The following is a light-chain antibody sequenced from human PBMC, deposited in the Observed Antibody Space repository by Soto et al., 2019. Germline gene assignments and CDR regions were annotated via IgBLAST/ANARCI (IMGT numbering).Light chain of an antibody. CDR3: QQYNNWPPWT. Sequence: EIVMTQSPATLSVSPGERATLSCRASQSVSSNLAWYQQKPGQAPRLLIYGASTRATGIPARFSGSGSGTKFTITTSSLQPEDFAVYYCQQYNNWPPWTFGQGTKVEIK. CDR1: QSVSSN. J-gene: IGKJ1*01. CDR2: GAS. V-gene: IGKV3-15*01.